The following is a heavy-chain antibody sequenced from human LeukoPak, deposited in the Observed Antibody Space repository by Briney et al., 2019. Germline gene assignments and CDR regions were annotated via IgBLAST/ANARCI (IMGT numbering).Heavy chain of an antibody. CDR2: IRYDGSNK. J-gene: IGHJ4*02. Sequence: GGSLRLSCAASGFTLSRYSMNWVRQAPGKGLEWVAFIRYDGSNKYYADSVKGRFTISRDNSKNTLYLQMNSLRAEDTAVYYCAKDSLSGSYAFGDYWGQGTLVTVSS. CDR3: AKDSLSGSYAFGDY. V-gene: IGHV3-30*02. CDR1: GFTLSRYS. D-gene: IGHD1-26*01.